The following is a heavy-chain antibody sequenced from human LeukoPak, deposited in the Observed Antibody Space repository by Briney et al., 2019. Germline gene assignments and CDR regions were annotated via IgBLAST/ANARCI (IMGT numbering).Heavy chain of an antibody. V-gene: IGHV3-48*04. CDR2: IGVNSSRK. J-gene: IGHJ4*02. CDR3: ARDDGDYAHPVDF. CDR1: GFTFSTYS. D-gene: IGHD4-17*01. Sequence: PGGSLRLSCAASGFTFSTYSINWVRQAPGKGLEWVSYIGVNSSRKYYAESVKGRFTISRDDAKNSLYLQMNSLRAEDTGMYYCARDDGDYAHPVDFWGQGTLVTVSS.